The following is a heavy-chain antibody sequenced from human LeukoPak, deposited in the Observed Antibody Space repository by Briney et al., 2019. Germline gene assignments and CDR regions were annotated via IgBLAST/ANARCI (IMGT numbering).Heavy chain of an antibody. CDR2: ISGSGGST. V-gene: IGHV3-23*01. CDR3: AKDSGVVVVPAATRTVDY. J-gene: IGHJ4*02. CDR1: GFTFSSYA. Sequence: GGSLRLSCAASGFTFSSYAMSWVRQAPGKGLEWLSAISGSGGSTYYADSVKGRFTISKDNSKNTVYPQMNSLRAEDTAVYYCAKDSGVVVVPAATRTVDYWGQGTLVTVSS. D-gene: IGHD2-2*01.